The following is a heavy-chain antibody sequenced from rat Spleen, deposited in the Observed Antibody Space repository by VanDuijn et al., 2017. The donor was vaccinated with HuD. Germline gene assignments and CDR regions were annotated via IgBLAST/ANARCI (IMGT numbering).Heavy chain of an antibody. J-gene: IGHJ2*01. V-gene: IGHV5-25*01. CDR3: ARHYYSSPYAYPFDY. D-gene: IGHD1-2*01. Sequence: EVQLVESGGGLVQPGRSMKLSCAASGFTFSHYDMAWVRQAPKKGLEWVAFISPSGVTYYRDSVKGRFTVSRENTERTLYLLVDSLRSEDTATYYCARHYYSSPYAYPFDYWGQGVMVTDSS. CDR1: GFTFSHYD. CDR2: ISPSGVT.